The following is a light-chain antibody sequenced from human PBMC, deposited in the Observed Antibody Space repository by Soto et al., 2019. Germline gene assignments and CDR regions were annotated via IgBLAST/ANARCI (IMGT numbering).Light chain of an antibody. CDR2: GAS. Sequence: ELVLTLSPCTRSLSQEERATHSCRASQTVNNNYLAWYQQIPGQAPRLLISGASGRATGTPDRFSGSASGTDFTLTISRLEPEDFAVYYCQQYGSSPLTFGGGTKVDI. V-gene: IGKV3-20*01. CDR3: QQYGSSPLT. J-gene: IGKJ4*01. CDR1: QTVNNNY.